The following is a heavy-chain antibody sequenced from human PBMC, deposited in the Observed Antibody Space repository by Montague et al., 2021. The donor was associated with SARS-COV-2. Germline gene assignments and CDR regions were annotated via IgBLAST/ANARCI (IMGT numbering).Heavy chain of an antibody. J-gene: IGHJ1*01. V-gene: IGHV4-34*01. CDR3: VRGGYGDRISD. CDR2: IRHYGST. D-gene: IGHD4-17*01. Sequence: SETLSLTCAVYGGSFGAYYWTWIRQTPGKGLEWIGEIRHYGSTNYNPSVNTRLTSRVTMSINTFTNKFSLRPPSVSAADTAVYYCVRGGYGDRISDWGQGTLVTVSS. CDR1: GGSFGAYY.